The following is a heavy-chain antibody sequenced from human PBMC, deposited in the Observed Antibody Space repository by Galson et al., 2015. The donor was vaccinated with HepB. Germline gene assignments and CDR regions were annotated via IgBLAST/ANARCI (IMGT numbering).Heavy chain of an antibody. CDR2: ILPDDSDS. D-gene: IGHD5-18*01. V-gene: IGHV5-51*01. Sequence: QSGAEVKKAGESLKISCKGSGYTFGNKWIAWVRQMPGKGLEWMGIILPDDSDSRYSPSFQGQVIISADKSISTAYLEWTGLKASDTAMYYCARRSGYGYDYWGQGTLVTVSS. J-gene: IGHJ4*02. CDR3: ARRSGYGYDY. CDR1: GYTFGNKW.